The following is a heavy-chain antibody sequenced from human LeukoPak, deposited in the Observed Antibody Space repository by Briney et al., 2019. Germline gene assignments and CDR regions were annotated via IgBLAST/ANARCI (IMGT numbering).Heavy chain of an antibody. Sequence: GGSLRLSCAASGFTFSSYWMSWVRQAPGKGPEWVAHIKQDASQEYHVDSVKGRFTISRDNSKNTLYLQMNSLRAEDTAIYYCAKRRSSASPSPPGMDVWGHGTTVTVSS. CDR2: IKQDASQE. CDR1: GFTFSSYW. V-gene: IGHV3-7*03. J-gene: IGHJ6*02. CDR3: AKRRSSASPSPPGMDV. D-gene: IGHD2-2*01.